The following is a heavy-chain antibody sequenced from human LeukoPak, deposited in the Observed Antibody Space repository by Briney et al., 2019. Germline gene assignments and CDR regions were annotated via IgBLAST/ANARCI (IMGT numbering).Heavy chain of an antibody. CDR3: ARERFAGGYRYLDY. Sequence: GGSLRLSCAASGFTFSSYGMHWVRQAPGKGLEWVAVISYDGSNKYYADSVKGRFTISRDNSKNTLYLQMNSLRAEDTAVYYCARERFAGGYRYLDYWGQGTLVTVSS. CDR1: GFTFSSYG. CDR2: ISYDGSNK. V-gene: IGHV3-30*03. D-gene: IGHD2-8*02. J-gene: IGHJ4*02.